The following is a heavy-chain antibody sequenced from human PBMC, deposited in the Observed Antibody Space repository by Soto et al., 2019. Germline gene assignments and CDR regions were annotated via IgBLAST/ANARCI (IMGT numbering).Heavy chain of an antibody. CDR1: GFTFSRYA. V-gene: IGHV3-30*04. D-gene: IGHD1-26*01. Sequence: QVQVVESGGGVVQPGRSLRLSCAASGFTFSRYAIHWVRQAPGKGLEWVAVISRDGSNKYYVDSVKGRFTISRDNSKNTRYLQMNSLRDEDTAVYYCARARNSAVADSFAFWGQGTRVTVSS. J-gene: IGHJ4*02. CDR2: ISRDGSNK. CDR3: ARARNSAVADSFAF.